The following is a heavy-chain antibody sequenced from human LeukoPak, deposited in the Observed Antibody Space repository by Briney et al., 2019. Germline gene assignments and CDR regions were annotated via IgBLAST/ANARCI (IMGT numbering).Heavy chain of an antibody. V-gene: IGHV3-48*03. CDR2: ISSSGSTI. D-gene: IGHD6-6*01. CDR3: ARDNRGYSSSSLSYYYYMDV. J-gene: IGHJ6*03. CDR1: GFTFSSYE. Sequence: GGSLRLSCAASGFTFSSYEMNWVRQAPGKGLEWVSYISSSGSTIYYADSVKGRFTISRDNAKNSLYLQMNSLRAEDTAVYYCARDNRGYSSSSLSYYYYMDVWGKGTTVTVSS.